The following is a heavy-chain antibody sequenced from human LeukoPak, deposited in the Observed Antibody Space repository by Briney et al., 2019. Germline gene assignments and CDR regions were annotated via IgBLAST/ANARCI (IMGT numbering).Heavy chain of an antibody. Sequence: GGSLRLSCTASGFTFSRTYMTWVRQAPGKGLEWVSVIDSSGNTHYADSVKGRFAISRDNSRNTVYLQMNSLRAEDTAVYFCGRLSAWGQGTLVAVSS. CDR2: IDSSGNT. V-gene: IGHV3-66*04. CDR3: GRLSA. CDR1: GFTFSRTY. J-gene: IGHJ4*02.